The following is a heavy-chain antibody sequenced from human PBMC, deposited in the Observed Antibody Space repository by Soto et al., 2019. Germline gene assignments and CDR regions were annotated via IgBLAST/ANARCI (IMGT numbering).Heavy chain of an antibody. CDR1: GGSFSGYY. D-gene: IGHD2-2*01. J-gene: IGHJ5*02. Sequence: SETLSLTCAVYGGSFSGYYWSWIRQPPGKGLEWIGEINHSGSTNYNPSLKSRVTISVDTSKNQFSLKLSSVTAADTAVYYCARVPGRYCSSTSCYFDPWGQGTLVTVSS. CDR2: INHSGST. V-gene: IGHV4-34*01. CDR3: ARVPGRYCSSTSCYFDP.